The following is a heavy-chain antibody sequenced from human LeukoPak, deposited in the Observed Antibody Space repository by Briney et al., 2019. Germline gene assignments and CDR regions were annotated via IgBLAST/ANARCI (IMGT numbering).Heavy chain of an antibody. J-gene: IGHJ6*02. CDR2: INHSGST. Sequence: SETLSLTCAVYGGSFSGYYWSWIRQPPGKGLEWIGEINHSGSTNYNPSLKSRVTISVDTSKNQFSLKLSSVTAADTAVYYCARVRGVIGFYYYYGMDVWGQGITVTVSS. CDR1: GGSFSGYY. D-gene: IGHD3-10*01. V-gene: IGHV4-34*01. CDR3: ARVRGVIGFYYYYGMDV.